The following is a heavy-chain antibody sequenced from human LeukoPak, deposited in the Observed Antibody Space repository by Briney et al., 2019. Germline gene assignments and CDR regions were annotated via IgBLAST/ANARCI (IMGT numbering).Heavy chain of an antibody. V-gene: IGHV3-66*01. CDR3: ARDVWTGVAVSDY. CDR2: LYDGNRA. D-gene: IGHD6-19*01. CDR1: GLLVSPDYMRSNY. J-gene: IGHJ4*02. Sequence: PGGSLRLSCAASGLLVSPDYMRSNYMSWVRQAPGKGLEWVSVLYDGNRAFYADSVRGRFTISRDNAKTSVYLQLNSLRADDTAVYYCARDVWTGVAVSDYWGQGTLVTVSS.